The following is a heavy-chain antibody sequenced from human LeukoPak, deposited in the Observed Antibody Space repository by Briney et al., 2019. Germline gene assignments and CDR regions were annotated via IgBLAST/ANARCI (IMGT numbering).Heavy chain of an antibody. D-gene: IGHD6-13*01. V-gene: IGHV1-8*01. CDR1: GYTFTSYD. CDR2: MNPNSGNT. J-gene: IGHJ6*02. Sequence: PVASVKVSCKASGYTFTSYDINWVRQATGQGLEWMGWMNPNSGNTGYAQKFQGRVTMTRNTSISTAYMDLRTLRSDDTAVYYCARGQEIGPAAGNPYYYGMDVWGQGTTVTVSS. CDR3: ARGQEIGPAAGNPYYYGMDV.